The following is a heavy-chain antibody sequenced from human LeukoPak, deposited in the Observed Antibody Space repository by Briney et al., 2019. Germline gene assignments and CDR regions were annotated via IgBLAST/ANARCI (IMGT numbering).Heavy chain of an antibody. D-gene: IGHD1-26*01. CDR3: TTGSGNYGLDN. CDR2: IRSKTDGGTA. J-gene: IGHJ4*02. V-gene: IGHV3-15*01. CDR1: GFTFTNAW. Sequence: GGSLRLSCAASGFTFTNAWMTWVRQAQGRGLEWVGRIRSKTDGGTADYAAPVKGRFIISRDESKNTLYLQMNSLKSEDTAVYYCTTGSGNYGLDNWGQGTLVTVSS.